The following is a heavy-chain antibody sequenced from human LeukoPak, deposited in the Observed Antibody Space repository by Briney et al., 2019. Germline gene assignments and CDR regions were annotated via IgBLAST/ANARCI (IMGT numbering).Heavy chain of an antibody. V-gene: IGHV3-21*06. CDR3: ARDSAVAAFDI. Sequence: PGGSLRLSCAASGFTFSSYAMSWVRQAPGKGLEWVSSISSSSSYIYYADSVKGRFTISRDNAKNSLYLQMNSLRAEDTAVYYCARDSAVAAFDIWGQGTMVTVSS. D-gene: IGHD6-19*01. CDR1: GFTFSSYA. J-gene: IGHJ3*02. CDR2: ISSSSSYI.